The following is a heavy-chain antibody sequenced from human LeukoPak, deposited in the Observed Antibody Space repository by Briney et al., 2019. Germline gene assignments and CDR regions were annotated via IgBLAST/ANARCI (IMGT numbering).Heavy chain of an antibody. J-gene: IGHJ4*02. D-gene: IGHD4-17*01. V-gene: IGHV5-51*01. CDR2: IYPGDSDT. Sequence: GESLKISCKGSGYSFTSYWIGWVRQMPGKGLEWMGIIYPGDSDTRYSPSFQGQVTISADKSISTAYLQWSSLKASDTAMYYCARHRILHDYGVSEADYWGQGTLVTVSS. CDR3: ARHRILHDYGVSEADY. CDR1: GYSFTSYW.